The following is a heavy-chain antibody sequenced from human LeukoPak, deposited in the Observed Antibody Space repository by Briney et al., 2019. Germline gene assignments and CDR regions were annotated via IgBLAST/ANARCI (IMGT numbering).Heavy chain of an antibody. CDR2: ISSSSSYK. Sequence: GGSLRLSCAASGFTFSTYSMNWVRQAPGKGLEWVSSISSSSSYKYYADSVKGRFTISRDNAKNSLYLQMNGLRAEDTAVYYCARVLGVQESEYYFDYWGQGTLVAVSS. J-gene: IGHJ4*02. D-gene: IGHD6-19*01. V-gene: IGHV3-21*01. CDR1: GFTFSTYS. CDR3: ARVLGVQESEYYFDY.